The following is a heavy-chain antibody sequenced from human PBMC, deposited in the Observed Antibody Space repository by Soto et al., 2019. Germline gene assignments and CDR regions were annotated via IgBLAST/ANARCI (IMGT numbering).Heavy chain of an antibody. D-gene: IGHD3-10*01. Sequence: SETLSLTCAVYGGSFSGYYWSWIRQPPGKGLEWIGEINHSGSTNYNPSLKSRVTISVDTSKNQFSLKLSSVTAADTAVYYCANSRPYGSGSYYNYWGQGTLVTVSS. CDR3: ANSRPYGSGSYYNY. V-gene: IGHV4-34*01. J-gene: IGHJ4*02. CDR1: GGSFSGYY. CDR2: INHSGST.